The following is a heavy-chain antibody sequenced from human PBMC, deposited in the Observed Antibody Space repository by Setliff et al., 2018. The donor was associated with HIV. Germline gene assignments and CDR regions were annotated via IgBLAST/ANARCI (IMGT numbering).Heavy chain of an antibody. CDR2: INHSGST. J-gene: IGHJ4*02. Sequence: PSETLSLTCTVSSGSISSHYWSWIRQPPGKGLEWIGEINHSGSTNYNMSLWSRVTISLDASRNQFSLELISVTAADTAVYYCAGGPGTTSIDYWAQGTLVTVSS. CDR1: SGSISSHY. CDR3: AGGPGTTSIDY. V-gene: IGHV4-34*01. D-gene: IGHD1-26*01.